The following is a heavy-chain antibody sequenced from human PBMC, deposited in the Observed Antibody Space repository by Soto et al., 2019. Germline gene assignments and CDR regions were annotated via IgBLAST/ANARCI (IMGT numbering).Heavy chain of an antibody. J-gene: IGHJ4*02. D-gene: IGHD3-9*01. Sequence: SETLSLTCAVCGGSFSGYYWSWIRQPPGKGLEWIGEINHSGSTNYNPSLKSRVTISVDTSKNQFSLKLSSVTAADTAVYYCARFGYYDILTGYYPFDYWGQGTPVTVSS. CDR3: ARFGYYDILTGYYPFDY. V-gene: IGHV4-34*01. CDR1: GGSFSGYY. CDR2: INHSGST.